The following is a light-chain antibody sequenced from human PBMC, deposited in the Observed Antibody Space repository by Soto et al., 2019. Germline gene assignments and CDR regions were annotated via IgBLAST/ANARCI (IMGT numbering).Light chain of an antibody. J-gene: IGKJ1*01. CDR2: LGS. Sequence: MIQIQLFMPIPPGNRVSIFCSSPHILLHSNGYNYLEWYLQKPGQYPQLLIYLGSNRASGVPDRFSGSGSGTDFTLKISRVEAEDVRIYYCRQARQTQTCGQGTKVAIK. CDR3: RQARQTQT. CDR1: HILLHSNGYNY. V-gene: IGKV2-28*01.